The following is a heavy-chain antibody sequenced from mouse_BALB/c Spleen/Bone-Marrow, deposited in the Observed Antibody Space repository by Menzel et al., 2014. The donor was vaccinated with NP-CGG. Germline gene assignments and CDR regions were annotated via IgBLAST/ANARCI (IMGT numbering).Heavy chain of an antibody. Sequence: VKLMESGAELAKPGASVKMSCKASGCTFTSYWMHWVKQRPGQGLEWIGYINPSTGYTEYNQKFKDKATLTADKSSSTAYMQLSSLTSEDSAVYYCARDWYFDVWGAGTTVTVPS. V-gene: IGHV1-7*01. J-gene: IGHJ1*01. CDR3: ARDWYFDV. CDR2: INPSTGYT. CDR1: GCTFTSYW.